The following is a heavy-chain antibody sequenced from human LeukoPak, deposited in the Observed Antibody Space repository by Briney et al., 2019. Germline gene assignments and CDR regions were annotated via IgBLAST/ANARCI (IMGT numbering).Heavy chain of an antibody. V-gene: IGHV3-9*01. D-gene: IGHD6-19*01. CDR1: GFTFSSYG. Sequence: PGGSLRLSCAASGFTFSSYGMHWVRQAPGKGLEWVSGIFWNSGTIDYADSVKGRFTISRDNAKNSLYLQMNSLRTEDTALYYCVKELKQWLGAIDYWGQGTRVTVSS. CDR3: VKELKQWLGAIDY. CDR2: IFWNSGTI. J-gene: IGHJ4*02.